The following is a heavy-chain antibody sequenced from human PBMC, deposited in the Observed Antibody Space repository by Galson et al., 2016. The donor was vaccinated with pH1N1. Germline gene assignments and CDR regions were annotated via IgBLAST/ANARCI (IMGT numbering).Heavy chain of an antibody. J-gene: IGHJ6*02. CDR3: SRVLEGGVDV. V-gene: IGHV3-72*01. Sequence: SLRLSCAVSGFIFSDYHMDWVRQAPGKGLEWVGRSKKKVNGYSTEYATSVEGRFIISRDESQNSMYLQMIYLRLEDTAVYFCSRVLEGGVDVWGQGTTVIVSS. CDR2: SKKKVNGYST. CDR1: GFIFSDYH.